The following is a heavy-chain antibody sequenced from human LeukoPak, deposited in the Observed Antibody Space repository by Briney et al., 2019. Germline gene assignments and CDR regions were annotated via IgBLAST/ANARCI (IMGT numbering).Heavy chain of an antibody. CDR2: ISGSGGST. CDR3: ARDGLQYGMDV. D-gene: IGHD4-11*01. V-gene: IGHV3-23*01. Sequence: GGSLRLSCAASGFTFSSYAMSWVRQAPGKGLEWVSAISGSGGSTYYADSVRGRFTISRDISKNTLYLQMNSLRAEDTAVYYCARDGLQYGMDVWGQGTTVTVSS. CDR1: GFTFSSYA. J-gene: IGHJ6*02.